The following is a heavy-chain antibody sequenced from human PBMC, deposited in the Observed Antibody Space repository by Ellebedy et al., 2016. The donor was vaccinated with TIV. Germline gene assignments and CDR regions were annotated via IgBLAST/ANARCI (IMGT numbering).Heavy chain of an antibody. V-gene: IGHV3-7*01. J-gene: IGHJ4*02. D-gene: IGHD1-26*01. CDR2: IKQDGSER. CDR3: ARDKVEGPTTFNY. Sequence: GESLKISXAASGFTFSTYWMSWVRQAPGKGPEWVANIKQDGSERYYVDSVKDRFTISRDNAKSSLYLQINFLRAEDTAVYYCARDKVEGPTTFNYWGQGALVTVSS. CDR1: GFTFSTYW.